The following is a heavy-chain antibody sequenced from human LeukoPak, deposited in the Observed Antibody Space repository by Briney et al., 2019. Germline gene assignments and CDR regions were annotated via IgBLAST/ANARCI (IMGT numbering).Heavy chain of an antibody. J-gene: IGHJ4*02. CDR3: ASSMIVVATFDY. V-gene: IGHV3-30*04. Sequence: GGSLRLSCAASGFTFSSYAMSWVRQAPGKGLEWVAVISYDGSNKYYADSVKGRFTISRDNSKNTLYLQMNSLRAEDTAVYYCASSMIVVATFDYWGQGTLVTVSS. D-gene: IGHD3-22*01. CDR1: GFTFSSYA. CDR2: ISYDGSNK.